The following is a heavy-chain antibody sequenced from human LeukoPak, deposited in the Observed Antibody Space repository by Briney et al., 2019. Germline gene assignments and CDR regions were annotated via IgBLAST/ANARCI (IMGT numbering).Heavy chain of an antibody. V-gene: IGHV4-34*01. Sequence: PSETLSLTCAVYGGSFSGYYWTWIRQPPGKGLEWIGEINHSGSTNYNPSLKSRVTISVDTSKNQFSLKLSSVTAADTAVYYCSLNTAAAFDIWGQGTMVTVSS. CDR3: SLNTAAAFDI. CDR2: INHSGST. CDR1: GGSFSGYY. J-gene: IGHJ3*02. D-gene: IGHD4-17*01.